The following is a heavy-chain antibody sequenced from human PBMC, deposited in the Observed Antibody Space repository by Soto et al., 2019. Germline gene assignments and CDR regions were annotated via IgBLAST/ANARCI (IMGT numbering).Heavy chain of an antibody. CDR1: GDSISSSSHY. J-gene: IGHJ4*02. V-gene: IGHV4-39*01. CDR2: IYYTGTT. Sequence: LSLTCRVSGDSISSSSHYWVWIRQPPGKGLEWIGNIYYTGTTDYNPSLKSRVTISVDTSKNQFSLNLKSVTAADTAVYYCARQVVGVAVADWGQGTQVTVSS. CDR3: ARQVVGVAVAD. D-gene: IGHD6-19*01.